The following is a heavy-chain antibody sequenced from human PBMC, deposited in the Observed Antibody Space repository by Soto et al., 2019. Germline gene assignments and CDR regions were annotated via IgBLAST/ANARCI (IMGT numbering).Heavy chain of an antibody. CDR3: ARDHGNYDRNYYYYGMDV. V-gene: IGHV1-18*01. CDR2: ISAYNGNT. CDR1: GYTFTSYG. Sequence: GASVKVSCKASGYTFTSYGISWVRQAPGQGLEWMGWISAYNGNTNYAQKLQGRVTMTTDTSTSTAYMELRSLRSDDTAAYYCARDHGNYDRNYYYYGMDVWGQGTTVTVSS. J-gene: IGHJ6*02. D-gene: IGHD4-17*01.